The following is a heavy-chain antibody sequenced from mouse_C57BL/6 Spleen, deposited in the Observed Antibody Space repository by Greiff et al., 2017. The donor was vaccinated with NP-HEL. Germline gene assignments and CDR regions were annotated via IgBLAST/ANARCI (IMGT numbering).Heavy chain of an antibody. D-gene: IGHD2-4*01. CDR1: GYAFSSYW. Sequence: QVQLQQSGAELVKPGASVKISCKASGYAFSSYWMNWVKQRPGKGLEWIGQIYPGDGDTNYNGKFKGKATLTADKSSSTAYMQLSSLTSEDSAVYFCARSPLYYDYDGWFAYWGQGTLVTVSA. J-gene: IGHJ3*01. CDR3: ARSPLYYDYDGWFAY. CDR2: IYPGDGDT. V-gene: IGHV1-80*01.